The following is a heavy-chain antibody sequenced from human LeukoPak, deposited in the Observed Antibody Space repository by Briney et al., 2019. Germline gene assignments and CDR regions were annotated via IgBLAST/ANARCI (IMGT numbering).Heavy chain of an antibody. D-gene: IGHD4-17*01. CDR1: GGTFSSYA. CDR2: IIPILGIA. Sequence: GASVKVSCKASGGTFSSYAISWVRQAPGQGLEWMGRIIPILGIANYAQKFQGRVTITADKSTSTAYMELSSLRSEDTAVYYCASPEGTTVTRGFDYWGQGTLVTVSS. V-gene: IGHV1-69*04. CDR3: ASPEGTTVTRGFDY. J-gene: IGHJ4*02.